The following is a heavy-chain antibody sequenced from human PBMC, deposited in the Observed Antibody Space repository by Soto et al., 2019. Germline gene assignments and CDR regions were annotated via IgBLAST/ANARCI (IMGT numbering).Heavy chain of an antibody. CDR2: IFSNDEK. CDR1: GFSLSNARMG. CDR3: ARIRGGIQLLFHPRRYDWFYP. Sequence: QVTLKESGPVLVKPTETLTLTCTVSGFSLSNARMGVSWIRQPPGKALEWLAHIFSNDEKSYSTSLKSRLTLSKDTSKSLVVMTITIFDPVVTATYCCARIRGGIQLLFHPRRYDWFYPWGLGTLVTVSS. J-gene: IGHJ5*02. V-gene: IGHV2-26*01. D-gene: IGHD5-18*01.